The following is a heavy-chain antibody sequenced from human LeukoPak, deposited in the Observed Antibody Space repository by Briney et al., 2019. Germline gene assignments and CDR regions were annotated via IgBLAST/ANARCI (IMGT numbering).Heavy chain of an antibody. Sequence: SVKVSCKASGGTFSSYAISWVRQAPGQGLEWMGGIIPIFGTANYAQKFQGRVTITADESTSTAYMELSSLRSGDTAVYYCARIDNTYCTNGVCAPGNWFDLWGQGTLVTVSS. CDR3: ARIDNTYCTNGVCAPGNWFDL. J-gene: IGHJ5*02. CDR1: GGTFSSYA. D-gene: IGHD2-8*01. CDR2: IIPIFGTA. V-gene: IGHV1-69*13.